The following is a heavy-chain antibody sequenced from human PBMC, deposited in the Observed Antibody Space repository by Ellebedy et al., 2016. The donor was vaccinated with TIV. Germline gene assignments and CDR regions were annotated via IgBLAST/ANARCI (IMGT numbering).Heavy chain of an antibody. D-gene: IGHD1-26*01. CDR3: AKDREYISYYYMGDGAFDF. Sequence: GGSLRLSXAASRFTFSSYAMSWVRQAPGKRLEWVSIISGSGDITYYADSVKGRFTISRDNSKNTVFLQMNSLRAEDTAVYYCAKDREYISYYYMGDGAFDFWGQGTVVTVSS. J-gene: IGHJ3*01. CDR1: RFTFSSYA. V-gene: IGHV3-23*01. CDR2: ISGSGDIT.